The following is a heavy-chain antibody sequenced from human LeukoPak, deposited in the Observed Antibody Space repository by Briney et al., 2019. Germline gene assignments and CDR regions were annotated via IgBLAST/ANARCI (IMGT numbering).Heavy chain of an antibody. D-gene: IGHD3-10*01. V-gene: IGHV1-3*01. Sequence: GASVKVSCKASGYTFTTYTMHWVRQAPGQRLEWMGWINAGNGNTKYSQKFQGRVTITRDTSASTAYMELSSLRSEDTAVYYCARVWGYYGSGSLPYSAYYDYWGQGTLVTVSS. CDR3: ARVWGYYGSGSLPYSAYYDY. CDR1: GYTFTTYT. J-gene: IGHJ4*02. CDR2: INAGNGNT.